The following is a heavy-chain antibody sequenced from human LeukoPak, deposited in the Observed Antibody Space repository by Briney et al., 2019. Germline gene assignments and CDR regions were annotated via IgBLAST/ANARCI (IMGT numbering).Heavy chain of an antibody. D-gene: IGHD6-13*01. Sequence: GGSLRLSCAASGFTFSSYSMNWVRQAPGKGLEWVSYISSTSSTICYADSVKGRFTISRDNAKNSLYLQMNSLRAEDTAVYYCARVLLYSSSWYDYWGQGTVVTVSS. V-gene: IGHV3-48*01. CDR2: ISSTSSTI. J-gene: IGHJ4*02. CDR1: GFTFSSYS. CDR3: ARVLLYSSSWYDY.